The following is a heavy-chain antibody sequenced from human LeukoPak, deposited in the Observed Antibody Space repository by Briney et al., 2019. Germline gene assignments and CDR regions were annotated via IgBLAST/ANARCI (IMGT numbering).Heavy chain of an antibody. CDR1: RFTFNNHY. J-gene: IGHJ5*02. D-gene: IGHD5-18*01. V-gene: IGHV3-7*01. CDR2: IKPDGSET. CDR3: ASEIAMVMDNWFDP. Sequence: PGGSLKLSCVASRFTFNNHYMSWVRQAPGKGLEWVATIKPDGSETFYVDSVKGRFTVSRDNAKNSLYLQMSSLRTEDTAVYYCASEIAMVMDNWFDPWGQGTLVTVSS.